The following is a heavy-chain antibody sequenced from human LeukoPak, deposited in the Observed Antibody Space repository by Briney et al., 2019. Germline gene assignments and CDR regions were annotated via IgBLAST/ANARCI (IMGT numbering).Heavy chain of an antibody. CDR2: ISGGST. CDR1: GFTVSSNE. Sequence: GGSLRLSCAASGFTVSSNEMSWVRQAPGKGLEWVSSISGGSTYYADSRKGRFTISRDNSKNTLHLQMNSLRAEDTAVYYCKKSRPACGGDPGYFDYWGQGTLVTVSS. CDR3: KKSRPACGGDPGYFDY. J-gene: IGHJ4*02. V-gene: IGHV3-38-3*01. D-gene: IGHD2-21*02.